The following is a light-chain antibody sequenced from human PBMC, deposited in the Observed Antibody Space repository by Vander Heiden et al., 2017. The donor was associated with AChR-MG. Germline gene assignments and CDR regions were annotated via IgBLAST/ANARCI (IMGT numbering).Light chain of an antibody. CDR2: EVA. Sequence: QSPLTQPPASSGSPGPSVTISCTGTSSDVGGYNYVSWYQQNPGKAPKLMIYEVAKRPSGVPDRFSGSKSGNTASLTVSGLQAEDEADYYCSSYAGNNALVFGTGTKVTVL. CDR1: SSDVGGYNY. CDR3: SSYAGNNALV. J-gene: IGLJ1*01. V-gene: IGLV2-8*01.